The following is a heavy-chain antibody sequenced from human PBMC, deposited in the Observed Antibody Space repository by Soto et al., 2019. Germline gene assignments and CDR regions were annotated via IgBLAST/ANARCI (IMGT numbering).Heavy chain of an antibody. CDR1: GGTFSSYA. Sequence: QVQLVQSGAEVKKPRSSVKVSCKASGGTFSSYAISWVRQAPGHGLEWMGGIIPIFGPANDAQKFQGRVTIIEDEAPSTSCRELSSLRSDDTAVYYCARAYYYDSGSFGAGMDVWGRGTTVTVSS. V-gene: IGHV1-69*01. J-gene: IGHJ6*02. CDR3: ARAYYYDSGSFGAGMDV. CDR2: IIPIFGPA. D-gene: IGHD3-10*01.